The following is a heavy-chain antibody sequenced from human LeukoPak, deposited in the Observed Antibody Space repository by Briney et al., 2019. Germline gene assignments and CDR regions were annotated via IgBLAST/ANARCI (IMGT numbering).Heavy chain of an antibody. Sequence: PSGTLSLTCAVSGGSISSSNWWSWVRQPPGKGLEWIGEIYHSGSTNYNPSLKSRVTISVDTSKNQFSLKLSSVTAADTAVCYCARHTSYRWELLVHAFDIWGQGTMVTVSS. CDR2: IYHSGST. CDR1: GGSISSSNW. CDR3: ARHTSYRWELLVHAFDI. J-gene: IGHJ3*02. D-gene: IGHD1-26*01. V-gene: IGHV4-4*02.